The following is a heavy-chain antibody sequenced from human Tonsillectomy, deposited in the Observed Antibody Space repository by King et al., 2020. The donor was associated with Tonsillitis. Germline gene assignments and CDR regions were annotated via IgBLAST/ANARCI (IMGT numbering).Heavy chain of an antibody. V-gene: IGHV3-43D*03. CDR3: VKGDGDYQPPFDY. J-gene: IGHJ4*02. Sequence: VQLVESGGFLIQPGGSLRLSCAASGFTFQDYAMHWVRQAPGKGLEWVSVISWDGGYTYHADSVKGRFIISRDNSKNSLYLQMNSLRPEDTALYYCVKGDGDYQPPFDYWGQGTLVTVAS. D-gene: IGHD4-17*01. CDR2: ISWDGGYT. CDR1: GFTFQDYA.